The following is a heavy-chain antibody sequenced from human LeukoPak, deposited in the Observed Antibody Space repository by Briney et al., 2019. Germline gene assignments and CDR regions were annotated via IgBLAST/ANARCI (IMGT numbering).Heavy chain of an antibody. Sequence: GGSLRLSCAASGFTSGSYVMYWVRQAPGKGLEWVAVIWYDGSNKYYADSVKGRFTISRDISKNTLYLQMNSMRDEDTAVYYCARHKDWTFDYWGQGTLVTVSS. J-gene: IGHJ4*02. D-gene: IGHD3/OR15-3a*01. CDR2: IWYDGSNK. V-gene: IGHV3-33*01. CDR1: GFTSGSYV. CDR3: ARHKDWTFDY.